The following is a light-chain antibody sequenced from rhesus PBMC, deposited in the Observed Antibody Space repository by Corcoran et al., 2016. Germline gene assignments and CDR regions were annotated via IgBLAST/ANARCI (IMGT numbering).Light chain of an antibody. CDR3: LQRSNWPWT. V-gene: IGKV3-24*04. J-gene: IGKJ1*01. CDR1: QSVSSY. CDR2: GAS. Sequence: EIVMTQSPATLALSPGERATLSCRASQSVSSYLALYQQKPGQAPRLLIYGASSRATGIPDRFSGSGSGTECTRTISSLEPEEVGVYFCLQRSNWPWTFGQGTKVEIK.